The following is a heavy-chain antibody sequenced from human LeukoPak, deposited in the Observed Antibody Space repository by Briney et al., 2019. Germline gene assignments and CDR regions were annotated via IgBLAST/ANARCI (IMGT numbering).Heavy chain of an antibody. CDR3: ARDVYYDSSGYDY. CDR2: VGIAADT. CDR1: GFTFSDHA. D-gene: IGHD3-22*01. J-gene: IGHJ4*02. V-gene: IGHV3-13*01. Sequence: GGSLRLSCAASGFTFSDHAMHWVRQAPGKGLEWVSAVGIAADTFYPGSVKGRFTISRDNAKNSLYLQMNSLRAEDTAVYYCARDVYYDSSGYDYWGQGTLVTVSS.